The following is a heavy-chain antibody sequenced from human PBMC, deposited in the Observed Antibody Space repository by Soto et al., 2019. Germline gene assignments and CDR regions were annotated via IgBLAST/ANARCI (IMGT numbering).Heavy chain of an antibody. V-gene: IGHV3-15*01. CDR1: GFTFNNAW. CDR2: IKSKTDGGTR. CDR3: RSGTGRGDFDY. J-gene: IGHJ4*02. Sequence: EVQLVESGGGLVKPGGSLRLSCAASGFTFNNAWMSWVRQAPGKGLEWVGRIKSKTDGGTRDFAAPVKGRFTISRDDSKNPVYLQMKSLKTEDSAVYYCRSGTGRGDFDYWGLGTLVTVSS. D-gene: IGHD2-15*01.